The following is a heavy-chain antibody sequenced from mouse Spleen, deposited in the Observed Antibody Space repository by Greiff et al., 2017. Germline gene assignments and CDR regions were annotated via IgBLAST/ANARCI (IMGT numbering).Heavy chain of an antibody. Sequence: EVKLMESGPGLVKPSQSLSLTCSVTGYSITSGYYWNWIRQFPGNKLEWMGYISYDGSNNYNPSLKNRISITRDTSKNQFFLKLNSVTTEDTATYYCAREDYGYGAWFAYWGQGTLVTVSA. CDR2: ISYDGSN. D-gene: IGHD1-2*01. V-gene: IGHV3-6*01. CDR3: AREDYGYGAWFAY. J-gene: IGHJ3*01. CDR1: GYSITSGYY.